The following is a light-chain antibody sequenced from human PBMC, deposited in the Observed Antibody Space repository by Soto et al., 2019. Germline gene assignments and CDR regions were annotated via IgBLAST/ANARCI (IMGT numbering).Light chain of an antibody. CDR2: EVN. Sequence: QSALTQPPSASGSPGQSVTISCTGTSSDVGAYNYVSWYQQHPGKAPKLMIFEVNQRPSGVPDRFSGSKSGNTASLTASGLQAEDEADYYCTSYAGNNDLISGGGTKLTVL. V-gene: IGLV2-8*01. CDR1: SSDVGAYNY. CDR3: TSYAGNNDLI. J-gene: IGLJ2*01.